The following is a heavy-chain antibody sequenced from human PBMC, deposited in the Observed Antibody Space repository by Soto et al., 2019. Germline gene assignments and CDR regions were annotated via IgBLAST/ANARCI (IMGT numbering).Heavy chain of an antibody. CDR2: IKSKTDGGTT. Sequence: GGSLRLSCAASGFTFSNAWMSWVRQAPGKGLEWVGRIKSKTDGGTTDYAAPVKGRFTISRDDSKNTLYLQMDSLKTEDTAVYYCTTXVGSYTFDYWGQGTLVTVSS. V-gene: IGHV3-15*01. J-gene: IGHJ4*02. CDR3: TTXVGSYTFDY. D-gene: IGHD3-10*01. CDR1: GFTFSNAW.